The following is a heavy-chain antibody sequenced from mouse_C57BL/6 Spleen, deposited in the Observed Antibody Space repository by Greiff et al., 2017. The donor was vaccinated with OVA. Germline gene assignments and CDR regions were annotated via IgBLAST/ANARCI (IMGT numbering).Heavy chain of an antibody. CDR3: AIRGRSTVFDY. Sequence: QVKLQQSGAELVRPGASVKLSCKASGYTFTDYYINWVKQRPGQGLEWIARIYPGSGDTYYNEKFKGKATLTVDKSSSTAYMQLSSLTSEDAAVYVCAIRGRSTVFDYWGQGTILTVSS. J-gene: IGHJ2*01. V-gene: IGHV1-76*01. CDR1: GYTFTDYY. CDR2: IYPGSGDT. D-gene: IGHD2-1*01.